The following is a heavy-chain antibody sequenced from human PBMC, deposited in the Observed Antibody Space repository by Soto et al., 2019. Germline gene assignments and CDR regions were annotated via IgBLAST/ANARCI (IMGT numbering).Heavy chain of an antibody. J-gene: IGHJ3*02. CDR1: GGSISSGDYY. CDR2: IYYSGST. Sequence: QVQLQESGPGLLKPSQTLSRTCTVSGGSISSGDYYWRWIRQTPGKGMEWIGYIYYSGSTYYNPSLKSRVTISVDTSKNQFSLKLSSVTAADTAVYYCARGGIDTAMGEFDAFDIWGQGTMVTVSS. V-gene: IGHV4-30-4*01. D-gene: IGHD5-18*01. CDR3: ARGGIDTAMGEFDAFDI.